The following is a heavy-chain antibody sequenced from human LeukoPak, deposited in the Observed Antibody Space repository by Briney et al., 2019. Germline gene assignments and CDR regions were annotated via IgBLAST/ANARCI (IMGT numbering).Heavy chain of an antibody. CDR1: GYTFTSYG. J-gene: IGHJ3*02. CDR3: AGGIRYGEPFDI. D-gene: IGHD3-9*01. CDR2: SSVHNGNT. Sequence: SLKISCKASGYTFTSYGISWVRQDPGQGIEWMRWSSVHNGNTRYAQKIQGRVTMTTDKSTSTGYMEVRSLRSDDTSVFQGAGGIRYGEPFDIWGQGTMVTVSS. V-gene: IGHV1-18*01.